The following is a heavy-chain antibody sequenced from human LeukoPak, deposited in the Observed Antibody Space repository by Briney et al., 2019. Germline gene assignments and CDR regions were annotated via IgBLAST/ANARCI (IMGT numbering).Heavy chain of an antibody. CDR2: FYSGGST. CDR1: GFTFSSYS. D-gene: IGHD3-10*01. CDR3: ARRYGLFGMDV. V-gene: IGHV3-66*01. J-gene: IGHJ6*02. Sequence: GGSLRLSCAASGFTFSSYSMNWVRQAPGKGLEWVSVFYSGGSTYYADSVKGRFTISRDNSKNMVYLQMNSLRADDTAVYFCARRYGLFGMDVWGQGTTVTVSS.